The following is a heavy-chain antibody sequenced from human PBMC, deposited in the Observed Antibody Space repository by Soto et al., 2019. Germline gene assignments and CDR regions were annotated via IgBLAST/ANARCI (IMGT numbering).Heavy chain of an antibody. J-gene: IGHJ5*01. CDR1: GYTFTSYA. CDR3: ARDPCSGGRCYYNWFDS. D-gene: IGHD2-15*01. V-gene: IGHV1-3*05. Sequence: QVQLVQSGAEEKKPGASVKVSCKVSGYTFTSYAMHWVRQAPGQRLEWLGWINAGNGNTKYAQKFQDRVSITRDTSASTAYMELSSLRSEDTAVYYCARDPCSGGRCYYNWFDSWGQGTLVTVSS. CDR2: INAGNGNT.